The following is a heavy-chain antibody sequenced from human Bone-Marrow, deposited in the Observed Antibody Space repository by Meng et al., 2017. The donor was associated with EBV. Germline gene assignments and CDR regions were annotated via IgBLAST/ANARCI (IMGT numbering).Heavy chain of an antibody. V-gene: IGHV1-69*01. CDR2: IIPIFGTA. Sequence: QGQRGNAGAAGKSPGSQGKVACKASGGTFSSYGISWVRQAPGQGLEWMGGIIPIFGTANYAQKFQGRVTITADESTSTAYMELSSLRSEDTAVYYCARDSDILTGPGGYWGQGTLVTVSS. CDR1: GGTFSSYG. D-gene: IGHD3-9*01. J-gene: IGHJ4*02. CDR3: ARDSDILTGPGGY.